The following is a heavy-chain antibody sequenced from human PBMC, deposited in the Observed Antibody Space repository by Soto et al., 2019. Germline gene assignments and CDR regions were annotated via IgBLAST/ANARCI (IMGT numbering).Heavy chain of an antibody. J-gene: IGHJ4*02. CDR1: GYTFTNYG. D-gene: IGHD4-17*01. V-gene: IGHV1-8*01. CDR3: ARSAGDLDY. Sequence: QVQLVQSGAEVKKPGASVKVSCKTSGYTFTNYGINWLRQATGQGLEWMGWTNPKSGYTGSAQKFQGRVTMTRDSSITTAYMELHSLTSEDTAVYYCARSAGDLDYWGQGTLITVSS. CDR2: TNPKSGYT.